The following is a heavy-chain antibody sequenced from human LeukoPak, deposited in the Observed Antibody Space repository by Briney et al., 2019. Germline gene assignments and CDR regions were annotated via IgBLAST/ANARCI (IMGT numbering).Heavy chain of an antibody. J-gene: IGHJ4*02. Sequence: GASVKVSCKASGYTFTSYVISWVRQAPGQGLEWMGWISAYNGNTNYAQKLQGRVTMTTDTSTSTAYMELRSLRSDDTAVYYCARAFGDYVWGSFDYWGQGTLVTVSS. V-gene: IGHV1-18*01. D-gene: IGHD3-16*01. CDR1: GYTFTSYV. CDR3: ARAFGDYVWGSFDY. CDR2: ISAYNGNT.